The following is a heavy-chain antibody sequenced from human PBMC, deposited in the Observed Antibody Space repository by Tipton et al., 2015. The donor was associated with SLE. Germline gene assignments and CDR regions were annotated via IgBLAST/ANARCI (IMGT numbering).Heavy chain of an antibody. Sequence: TLSLTCTFYGGSFSGYYWSWIRQPPGKGLEWIGEINHSGSTNYNPSLKSRVTISVDTSKNQFSLKLSSVTAADTAVYYCASPGSSAPGPYFQHWGPGTLVTVSS. V-gene: IGHV4-34*01. J-gene: IGHJ1*01. CDR2: INHSGST. CDR3: ASPGSSAPGPYFQH. D-gene: IGHD6-25*01. CDR1: GGSFSGYY.